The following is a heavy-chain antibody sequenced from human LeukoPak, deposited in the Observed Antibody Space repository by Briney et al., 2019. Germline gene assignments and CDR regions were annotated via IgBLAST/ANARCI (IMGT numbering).Heavy chain of an antibody. CDR1: GFDFSSYG. D-gene: IGHD4-17*01. Sequence: PGGSLRLSCAASGFDFSSYGMHWVRQAPGKGLEWVAYIHYDSTTEDYAYSVQGRFTISRDNSKNTLFLQMNNLRAEDTAVYYCARHDGDYGVKVPFDYWGQGTLVTVSS. V-gene: IGHV3-30*02. J-gene: IGHJ4*02. CDR2: IHYDSTTE. CDR3: ARHDGDYGVKVPFDY.